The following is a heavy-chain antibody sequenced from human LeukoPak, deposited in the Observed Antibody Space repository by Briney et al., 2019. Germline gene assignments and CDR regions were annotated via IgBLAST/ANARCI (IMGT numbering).Heavy chain of an antibody. CDR2: IKPDGTTK. V-gene: IGHV3-7*03. D-gene: IGHD6-13*01. CDR1: GFPFSSYS. Sequence: GGSLRLSCAASGFPFSSYSMTWVRQAPGKGLEWVANIKPDGTTKFYVDSVKGRFTISGDNALNSLYLQMNSLRAEDTAIYYCARSIPYGTTWYGRSDYWGQGTLVTVSS. CDR3: ARSIPYGTTWYGRSDY. J-gene: IGHJ4*02.